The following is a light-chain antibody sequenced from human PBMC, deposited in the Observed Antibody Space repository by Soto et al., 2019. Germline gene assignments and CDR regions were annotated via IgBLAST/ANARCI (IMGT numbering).Light chain of an antibody. Sequence: QSVLTQSPSASGTPGQRVTISCSGSSSNIGSNYVYWYPQLPGTAPKLLIYSDTQRPSGVPDRFSGSKSGTSASLAISGLRSEDKADFYCSAWDGSLSGRVFGGGTKLTVL. V-gene: IGLV1-47*02. CDR1: SSNIGSNY. CDR3: SAWDGSLSGRV. CDR2: SDT. J-gene: IGLJ2*01.